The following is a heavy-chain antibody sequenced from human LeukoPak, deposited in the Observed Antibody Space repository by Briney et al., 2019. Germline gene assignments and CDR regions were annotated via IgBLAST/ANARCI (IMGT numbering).Heavy chain of an antibody. D-gene: IGHD6-6*01. V-gene: IGHV4-34*01. CDR3: ARSGQQLVRGARKVNWFDP. J-gene: IGHJ5*02. CDR1: GGSFSGYY. Sequence: SETLSLTCAVYGGSFSGYYWSWIRQPPGKGLESIGEINHSGSTNYNPSLKSRVTISVDTSKNQFSLKLSSVTAADTAVYYCARSGQQLVRGARKVNWFDPWGQGTLVTVSS. CDR2: INHSGST.